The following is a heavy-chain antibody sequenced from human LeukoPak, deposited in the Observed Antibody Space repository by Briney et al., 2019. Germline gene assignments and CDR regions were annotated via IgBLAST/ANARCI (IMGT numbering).Heavy chain of an antibody. V-gene: IGHV3-23*01. CDR1: GFTFRSYA. Sequence: GGSLRLSCAASGFTFRSYAMNWVRQAPGKGLEWVSAISGSGGSTYYADSVKGRFTISRDNSKNTLYLQMNSLRAEDTAVYYCARRNIAAAALDYWGQGTLVTVSS. CDR2: ISGSGGST. D-gene: IGHD6-13*01. CDR3: ARRNIAAAALDY. J-gene: IGHJ4*02.